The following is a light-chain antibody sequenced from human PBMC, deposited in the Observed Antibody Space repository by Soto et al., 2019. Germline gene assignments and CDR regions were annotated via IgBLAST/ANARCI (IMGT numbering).Light chain of an antibody. J-gene: IGKJ1*01. CDR1: QSLSSSQ. V-gene: IGKV3-20*01. CDR2: DAS. CDR3: QQYGSSPRT. Sequence: EIVLTQSPGTLSLSPGERATLSCRASQSLSSSQLAWYQQKPGQAPRLLIHDASSRATGISDRFTGSGSGTDCTLTITTLEPEEFAVYSCQQYGSSPRTFGLGTKVEL.